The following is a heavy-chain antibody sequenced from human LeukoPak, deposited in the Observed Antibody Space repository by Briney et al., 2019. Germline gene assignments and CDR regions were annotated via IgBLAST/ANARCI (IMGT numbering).Heavy chain of an antibody. CDR1: GGSISSYY. J-gene: IGHJ4*02. V-gene: IGHV4-59*01. Sequence: SETLSLTCTVSGGSISSYYWSWIRQPPGKGLEWIGYIYYSGSTNYNPSLKSRVTISVDTSKNQFSLKLSSVTAADTAVYYCARDLVSGWSGFDYWGQGTLVTVSS. D-gene: IGHD6-19*01. CDR2: IYYSGST. CDR3: ARDLVSGWSGFDY.